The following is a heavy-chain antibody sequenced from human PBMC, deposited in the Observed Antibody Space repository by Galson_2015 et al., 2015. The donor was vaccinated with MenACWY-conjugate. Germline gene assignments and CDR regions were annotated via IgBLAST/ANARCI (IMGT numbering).Heavy chain of an antibody. CDR1: GYTFNTYP. D-gene: IGHD2-2*01. Sequence: SVKVSCKASGYTFNTYPLHWVRQAPGQGLEWMAWIHVGNGNTKYSQKFQGRVTVTRDTSASTGYMELCSLRSEDTAVYYCVRDVCSTTSCDSAHHWGQRTLVTVSS. V-gene: IGHV1-3*01. CDR3: VRDVCSTTSCDSAHH. CDR2: IHVGNGNT. J-gene: IGHJ5*02.